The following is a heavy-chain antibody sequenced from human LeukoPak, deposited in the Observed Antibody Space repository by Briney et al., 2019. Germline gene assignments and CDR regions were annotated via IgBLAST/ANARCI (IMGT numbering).Heavy chain of an antibody. D-gene: IGHD6-13*01. CDR2: IYYSGST. Sequence: PSETLSLTCTVSGGSISSSSYYWGWIRQPPGKGLEWIGNIYYSGSTYYNPSLKSRVTISVDTSKNQFSLKLSSVTAADTAVYYCARLSSWYVDYWGQGTLVTVSS. CDR1: GGSISSSSYY. CDR3: ARLSSWYVDY. J-gene: IGHJ4*02. V-gene: IGHV4-39*01.